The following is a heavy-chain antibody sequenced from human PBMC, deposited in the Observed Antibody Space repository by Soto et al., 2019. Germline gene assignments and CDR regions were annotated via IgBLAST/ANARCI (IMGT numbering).Heavy chain of an antibody. V-gene: IGHV4-59*01. Sequence: ETLSLTCTVSGDSISTFYWGWMRQSPGKELEWIGYVYYTGSTNYNPSLKSRVTISVDRSKNQFSLKLTSANAADTAVYYCARGRTVRNYADDSSDYFYFFDYWGQGTQVTVSS. D-gene: IGHD3-22*01. CDR2: VYYTGST. CDR3: ARGRTVRNYADDSSDYFYFFDY. J-gene: IGHJ4*02. CDR1: GDSISTFY.